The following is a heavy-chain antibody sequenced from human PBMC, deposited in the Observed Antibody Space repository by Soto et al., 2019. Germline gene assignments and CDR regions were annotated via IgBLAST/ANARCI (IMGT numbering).Heavy chain of an antibody. V-gene: IGHV1-46*03. D-gene: IGHD3-10*01. CDR2: INPSGGST. CDR1: GYTFTSYY. J-gene: IGHJ6*02. CDR3: ARDGSGSYHYYYYGMDV. Sequence: QVQLVQSGAEVKKPGASVKVSCKASGYTFTSYYMHWVRQAPGQGLEWMGIINPSGGSTSYAQKFQGRVTMTRDMSTSTVYMELSSLRSEDTAVYYCARDGSGSYHYYYYGMDVWGQGTTVTVSS.